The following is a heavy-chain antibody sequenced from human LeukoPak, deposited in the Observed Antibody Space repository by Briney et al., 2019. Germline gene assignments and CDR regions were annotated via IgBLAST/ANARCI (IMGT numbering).Heavy chain of an antibody. Sequence: PSETLSLTCTVSGGSISSSTYYWGWIRQPPGKGLEWIGSIYYSGDIYYNPSLKSRVTISVDTSKNQFSLNLSSVTAADTALYYCAGTIFGVVIYNWFDPWGHGTLVTVSS. CDR1: GGSISSSTYY. CDR3: AGTIFGVVIYNWFDP. D-gene: IGHD3-3*01. CDR2: IYYSGDI. J-gene: IGHJ5*02. V-gene: IGHV4-39*01.